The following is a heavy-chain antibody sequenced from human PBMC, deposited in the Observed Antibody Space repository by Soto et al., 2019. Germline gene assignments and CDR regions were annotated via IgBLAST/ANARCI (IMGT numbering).Heavy chain of an antibody. CDR3: ARAPSGSYPEFDY. V-gene: IGHV3-30-3*01. D-gene: IGHD1-26*01. Sequence: GGSLRISCAASGFIFSSHTMHWVRQAPGKGLEWVGVITYDGSNQYYADSVKGRFTISRDNSRNMLFLQMNSLRPDDTAVYYCARAPSGSYPEFDYWGQGTLVTVSS. CDR1: GFIFSSHT. CDR2: ITYDGSNQ. J-gene: IGHJ4*02.